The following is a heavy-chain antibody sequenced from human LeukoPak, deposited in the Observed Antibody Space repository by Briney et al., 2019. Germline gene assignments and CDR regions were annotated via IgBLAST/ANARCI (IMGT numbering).Heavy chain of an antibody. Sequence: GGSLRLSCADSGFTFSSYWMSWVRQAPGKGLEWVANIKQDGSEKYYVDSVKVRFTISSDNAKTSRSLPMHSLRAADTAVYYCAGDLPHWGQGTLVTVSS. V-gene: IGHV3-7*01. J-gene: IGHJ4*02. CDR1: GFTFSSYW. CDR2: IKQDGSEK. CDR3: AGDLPH.